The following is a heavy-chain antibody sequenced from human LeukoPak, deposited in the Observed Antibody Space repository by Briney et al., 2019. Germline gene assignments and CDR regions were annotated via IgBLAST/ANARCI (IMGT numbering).Heavy chain of an antibody. Sequence: PGGSLRLSCAASGFTFSDYYMSWIRQAPGKGLEWVSYISSSSSYTNYADSVKGRFTISRDNAKNSLYLQMNSLRAEDTAVYYCASRLGDCSGGSCYVDYFDYWGQGTQVTVSS. J-gene: IGHJ4*02. V-gene: IGHV3-11*06. CDR1: GFTFSDYY. CDR2: ISSSSSYT. CDR3: ASRLGDCSGGSCYVDYFDY. D-gene: IGHD2-15*01.